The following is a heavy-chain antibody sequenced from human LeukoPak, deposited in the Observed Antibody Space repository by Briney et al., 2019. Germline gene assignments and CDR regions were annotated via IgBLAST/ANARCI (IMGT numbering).Heavy chain of an antibody. J-gene: IGHJ4*02. D-gene: IGHD6-6*01. CDR1: GFTLSSYS. CDR2: INSNGDEI. CDR3: ANWIGSSSRDY. Sequence: GGSLRLSCAASGFTLSSYSMNWLRQAPGKGLEWVSGINSNGDEIYYADSVRGRFTISRDNSNNALYLQMDSLRTEDTAVYYCANWIGSSSRDYWGQGTLVTVSS. V-gene: IGHV3-23*01.